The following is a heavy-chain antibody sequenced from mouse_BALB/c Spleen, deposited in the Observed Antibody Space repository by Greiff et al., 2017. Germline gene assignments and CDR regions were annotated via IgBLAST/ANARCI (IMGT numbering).Heavy chain of an antibody. CDR3: ARGDYGSGYAESYFDY. Sequence: QVQLQQSGAELVRPGTSVKISCKASGYTFTNYWLGWVQQRPGHGLEWIGDIYPGGGYTNYNEKFKGKATLTADTSSNTAYMQLSSLTSEDSAVYFCARGDYGSGYAESYFDYWGQGTTLTVSS. CDR1: GYTFTNYW. D-gene: IGHD1-1*01. J-gene: IGHJ2*01. V-gene: IGHV1-63*02. CDR2: IYPGGGYT.